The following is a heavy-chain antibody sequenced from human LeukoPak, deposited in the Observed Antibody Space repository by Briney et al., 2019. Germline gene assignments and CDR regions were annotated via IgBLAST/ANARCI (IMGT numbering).Heavy chain of an antibody. D-gene: IGHD2-15*01. Sequence: GGSLRLSCAASGFTFTTYSTTWVRQAPGRGLEWVARIKPDGSDIHYVGSVKGRFTISRDNAKNSLYLQMNSLRAEDTAVYYCAREWWYLDYWGQGTLVTVSS. CDR1: GFTFTTYS. J-gene: IGHJ4*02. V-gene: IGHV3-7*05. CDR3: AREWWYLDY. CDR2: IKPDGSDI.